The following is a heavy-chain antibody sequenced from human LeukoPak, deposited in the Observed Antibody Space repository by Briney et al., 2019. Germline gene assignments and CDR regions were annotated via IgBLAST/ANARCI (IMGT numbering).Heavy chain of an antibody. Sequence: ASVKVSCTASGYTFTSYDINWVRQATGQGLEWMGWMNPNSGNTGYAQKFQGRVTMTRNTSISTAYMELSSLRSEDTAVYYCARGGYSYGILDYWGQGTLVTASS. CDR1: GYTFTSYD. J-gene: IGHJ4*02. CDR3: ARGGYSYGILDY. CDR2: MNPNSGNT. V-gene: IGHV1-8*01. D-gene: IGHD5-18*01.